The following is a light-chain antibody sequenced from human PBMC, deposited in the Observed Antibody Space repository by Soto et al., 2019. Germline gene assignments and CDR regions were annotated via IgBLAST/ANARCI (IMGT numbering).Light chain of an antibody. CDR1: QSVLYSSNNKNY. Sequence: DIVMTPSPDSLAVSLGERATINCKSSQSVLYSSNNKNYLAWYQQKPGQPPKLLIYWASTRESGVPDRFSGSGSGTDFTLTISSLQAEDVAVYYCQQYYSTQWTFGQGTKVAIK. CDR2: WAS. V-gene: IGKV4-1*01. CDR3: QQYYSTQWT. J-gene: IGKJ1*01.